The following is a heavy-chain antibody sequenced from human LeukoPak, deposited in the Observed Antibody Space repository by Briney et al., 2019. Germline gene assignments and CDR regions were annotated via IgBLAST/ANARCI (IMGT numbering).Heavy chain of an antibody. CDR3: ARLGYYGSGSPDDVFDH. V-gene: IGHV4-59*08. CDR2: IYYSGST. J-gene: IGHJ4*02. D-gene: IGHD3-10*01. CDR1: GGSINTYY. Sequence: SETLSLTCTVSGGSINTYYWSWILQPPGKGLEWIGYIYYSGSTNYNPSLKSRVSISVDTSKNQFSLKLSSVTAADTAVYYCARLGYYGSGSPDDVFDHWGQGTLVTVSS.